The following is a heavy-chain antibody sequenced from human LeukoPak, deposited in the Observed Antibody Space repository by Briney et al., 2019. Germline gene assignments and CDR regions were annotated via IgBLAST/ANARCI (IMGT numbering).Heavy chain of an antibody. CDR1: GGTFSSYA. CDR3: ARAPGYYYDSSGYLDY. J-gene: IGHJ4*02. CDR2: IIPIFGTA. V-gene: IGHV1-69*13. Sequence: ASVKVSCKASGGTFSSYAISWVRQAPGQGLEWMGGIIPIFGTANYAQKFQGRVTITADESTSAAYMELSSLRSEDTAVYYCARAPGYYYDSSGYLDYWGQGTLVTVSS. D-gene: IGHD3-22*01.